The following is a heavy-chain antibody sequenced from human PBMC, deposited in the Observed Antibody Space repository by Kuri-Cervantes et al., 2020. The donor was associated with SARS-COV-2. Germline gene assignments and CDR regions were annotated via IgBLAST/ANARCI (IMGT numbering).Heavy chain of an antibody. J-gene: IGHJ6*03. CDR2: IHTGGST. CDR3: ARGDWLLHRGYYYMDV. V-gene: IGHV4-4*09. D-gene: IGHD3-3*01. CDR1: GGSISSHY. Sequence: SETLSLTCTVSGGSISSHYWSWIRQPPGKGLEWIGYIHTGGSTNYNPSLKSRVTISVDTSKNQFSLKLSSVTAADTAVYYCARGDWLLHRGYYYMDVWGKGTTVTVSS.